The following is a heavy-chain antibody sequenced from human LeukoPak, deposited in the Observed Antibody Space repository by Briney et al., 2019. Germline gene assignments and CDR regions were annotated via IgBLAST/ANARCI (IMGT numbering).Heavy chain of an antibody. J-gene: IGHJ4*02. D-gene: IGHD5-12*01. CDR1: GFTFTTYN. V-gene: IGHV3-21*01. Sequence: PGGSLTLSCAASGFTFTTYNMIWVRQAPGKGLEWVSSIRGSSNYVHYADSVRGRFTISRDNAKNSLYLQMNSLRAEDTAVYYCARLDISAWFSDYWGQGTLVTVSS. CDR2: IRGSSNYV. CDR3: ARLDISAWFSDY.